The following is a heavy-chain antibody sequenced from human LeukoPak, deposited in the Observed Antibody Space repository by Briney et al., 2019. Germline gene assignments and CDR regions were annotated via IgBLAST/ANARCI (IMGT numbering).Heavy chain of an antibody. CDR3: ARDIHRGHGPRPIDDAFDI. CDR2: IYYSGST. D-gene: IGHD5-12*01. J-gene: IGHJ3*02. CDR1: GGSISSYY. Sequence: SETLSLSCTVSGGSISSYYWSWIRQPPGKGLEWIGYIYYSGSTNYNPSLKSRVTISVDTSKNQFSLKLSSVTAADTAVYYCARDIHRGHGPRPIDDAFDIWGQGTMVTVSS. V-gene: IGHV4-59*01.